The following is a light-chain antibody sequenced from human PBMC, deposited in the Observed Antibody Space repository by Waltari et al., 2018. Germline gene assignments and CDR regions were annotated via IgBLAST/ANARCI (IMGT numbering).Light chain of an antibody. CDR1: SSDVGGYDY. CDR3: SSDAGTKVPFV. CDR2: NVT. J-gene: IGLJ1*01. Sequence: QSALTQPPSASESPGHSVTISCTGTSSDVGGYDYVSWYQHHPGKAPKLMIYNVTKRPSGVHDRFSGSKSGDTASLTVSGLQAEDEADYYCSSDAGTKVPFVFGTGTKVTGL. V-gene: IGLV2-8*01.